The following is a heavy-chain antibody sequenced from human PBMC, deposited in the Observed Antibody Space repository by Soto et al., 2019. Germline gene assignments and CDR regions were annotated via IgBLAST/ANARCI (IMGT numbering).Heavy chain of an antibody. CDR3: ARGLGLYYFDY. Sequence: QVQLVQSGAEVKKPGASVKVSCKASGYTFTSYAMHWVRQAPGQRLEGMGWINAGNGNTKYSQKFQGRVTITRDTSASTGYMELSSLRSEDTAVYYCARGLGLYYFDYWGQGTLVTVSS. D-gene: IGHD1-26*01. V-gene: IGHV1-3*01. CDR1: GYTFTSYA. J-gene: IGHJ4*02. CDR2: INAGNGNT.